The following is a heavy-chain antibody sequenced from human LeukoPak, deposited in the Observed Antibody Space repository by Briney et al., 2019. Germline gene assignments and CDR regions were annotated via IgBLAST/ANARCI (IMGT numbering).Heavy chain of an antibody. V-gene: IGHV1-18*01. CDR3: ARDYYDSSGYRAFDI. CDR1: GYTFPTYG. D-gene: IGHD3-22*01. Sequence: ASVKVSRKASGYTFPTYGITWVRQAPGQGLEWMGWISAYNGNTNYAQKLQGRVTMTTDTSTSTAYMELRSLRSDDTAVYYCARDYYDSSGYRAFDIWGQGTMVTVSS. J-gene: IGHJ3*02. CDR2: ISAYNGNT.